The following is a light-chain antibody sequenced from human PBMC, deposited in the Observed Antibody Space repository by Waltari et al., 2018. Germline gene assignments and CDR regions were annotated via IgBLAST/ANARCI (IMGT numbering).Light chain of an antibody. CDR2: DAS. Sequence: EIVLTQSPATLSLSPGERATLSCRASQSVSNFLAWYQQKPGQAPRLLIYDASRRAAGIPDRFSGSGSGTDCTLTISRLEPEDFAVFYCQQRTNWPLTFGGGTKLEVK. J-gene: IGKJ4*01. CDR1: QSVSNF. CDR3: QQRTNWPLT. V-gene: IGKV3-11*01.